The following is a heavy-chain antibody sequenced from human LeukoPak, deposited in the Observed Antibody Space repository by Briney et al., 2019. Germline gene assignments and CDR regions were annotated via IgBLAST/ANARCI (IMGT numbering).Heavy chain of an antibody. CDR2: INSDGSST. J-gene: IGHJ4*02. CDR3: AREGSSGWAWDY. CDR1: GFTFSSYW. V-gene: IGHV3-74*01. Sequence: GGSLRLSCAASGFTFSSYWMHWVRHAPGKGLVWVSRINSDGSSTSYADSVKGRFTISRDNAKNSLYLQMNSLRAEDTAVYYCAREGSSGWAWDYWGQGTLVTVSS. D-gene: IGHD6-19*01.